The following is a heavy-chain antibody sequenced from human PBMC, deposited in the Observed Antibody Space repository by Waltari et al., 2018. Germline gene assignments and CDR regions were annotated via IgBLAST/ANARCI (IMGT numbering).Heavy chain of an antibody. Sequence: QVQLQQWGAGLLKPSETLSLTCAVYGGSFSGYYWSWIRQPPGKGLEWIGEINHSGSTNYNPSLKSRVTISVDTSKNQFSLKLSSVTAADTAVYYCARAGRIFGVVRGMDVWGKGTTFTVSS. CDR3: ARAGRIFGVVRGMDV. D-gene: IGHD3-3*02. V-gene: IGHV4-34*01. CDR2: INHSGST. J-gene: IGHJ6*03. CDR1: GGSFSGYY.